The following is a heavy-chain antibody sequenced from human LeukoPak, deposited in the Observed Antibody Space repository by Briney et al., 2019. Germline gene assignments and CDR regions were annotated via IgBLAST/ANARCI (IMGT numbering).Heavy chain of an antibody. CDR2: ISSSSSTM. D-gene: IGHD1-26*01. J-gene: IGHJ4*02. CDR3: ARLGGSYYTY. Sequence: GGSLRLSCAASGFTFSSYSMNWVRQAPGKGLEWVSYISSSSSTMYYADSVKGRFTISRDNAKNSLFLQMNSLRVEDTAVYYCARLGGSYYTYWGQGTLVTVSS. CDR1: GFTFSSYS. V-gene: IGHV3-48*04.